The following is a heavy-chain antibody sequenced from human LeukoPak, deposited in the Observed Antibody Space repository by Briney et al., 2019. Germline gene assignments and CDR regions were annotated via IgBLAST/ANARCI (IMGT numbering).Heavy chain of an antibody. CDR1: GFTFSDYY. CDR3: AGYCSGGSCYPDAFDI. Sequence: LRLSCAASGFTFSDYYMNWIRQHPGKGLEWIGYIYYSGSTYYNPSLKSRVTISVDTSKNQFSLKLSSVTAADTAVYYCAGYCSGGSCYPDAFDIWGQGTMVTVSS. CDR2: IYYSGST. V-gene: IGHV4-31*02. J-gene: IGHJ3*02. D-gene: IGHD2-15*01.